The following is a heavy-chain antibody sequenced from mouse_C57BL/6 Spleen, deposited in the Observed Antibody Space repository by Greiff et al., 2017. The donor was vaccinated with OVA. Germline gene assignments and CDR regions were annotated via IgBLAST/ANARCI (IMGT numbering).Heavy chain of an antibody. CDR1: GYTFTTYP. V-gene: IGHV1-47*01. D-gene: IGHD1-1*01. J-gene: IGHJ1*03. CDR3: ARGGHGSSWYFDV. Sequence: VKVVESGAELVKPGASVKMSCKASGYTFTTYPIEWMKQNHGKSLEWIGNFHPYNDDTKYNEKFKGKATLTVEKSSSTVYLELSRLTSDDSAVYYCARGGHGSSWYFDVWGTGTTVTVSS. CDR2: FHPYNDDT.